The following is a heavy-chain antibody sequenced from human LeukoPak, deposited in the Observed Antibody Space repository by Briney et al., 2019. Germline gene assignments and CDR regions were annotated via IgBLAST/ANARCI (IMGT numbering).Heavy chain of an antibody. V-gene: IGHV3-48*01. J-gene: IGHJ4*02. CDR3: ARDLVPILQYNWNYAPPHFAY. CDR1: GFTFSSYS. Sequence: GGSLRLACAASGFTFSSYSMTWVRQAPGKGLEWVSYISSSSSTIYYAGSVKGRFTISRDNAKNSLYLQMNSLRAEDTAVYYCARDLVPILQYNWNYAPPHFAYWGQGTLVTVSS. CDR2: ISSSSSTI. D-gene: IGHD1-7*01.